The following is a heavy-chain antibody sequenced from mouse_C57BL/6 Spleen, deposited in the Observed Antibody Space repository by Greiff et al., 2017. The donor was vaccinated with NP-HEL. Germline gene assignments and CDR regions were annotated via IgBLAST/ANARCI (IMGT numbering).Heavy chain of an antibody. J-gene: IGHJ1*03. CDR2: INPGSGGT. Sequence: QVQLQQSGAELVRPGTSVKVSCKASGYAFTNYLIEWVKQRPGQGLEWIGVINPGSGGTNYNEKFKGKATLTADKSSSTAYMQLSSLTSEDSAVYFCARWRELTGTDWYFEVWGTGTTVTVSS. CDR3: ARWRELTGTDWYFEV. D-gene: IGHD4-1*01. V-gene: IGHV1-54*01. CDR1: GYAFTNYL.